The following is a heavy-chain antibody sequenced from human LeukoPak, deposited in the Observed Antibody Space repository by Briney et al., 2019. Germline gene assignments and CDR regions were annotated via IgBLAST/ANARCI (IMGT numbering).Heavy chain of an antibody. CDR2: INHSGST. V-gene: IGHV4-34*01. J-gene: IGHJ4*02. CDR3: ARDRREWELFDY. Sequence: SETLSLTCAVYGGSFSGYYWSWIRQPPGKGLEWIGEINHSGSTNYNPSLKSRVTISVDTSKNQFSLKLSSVTAADTAVYYCARDRREWELFDYWGQGTLVTVSS. CDR1: GGSFSGYY. D-gene: IGHD1-26*01.